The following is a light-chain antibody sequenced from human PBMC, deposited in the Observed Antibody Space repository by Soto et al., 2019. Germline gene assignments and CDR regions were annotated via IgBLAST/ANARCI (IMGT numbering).Light chain of an antibody. CDR2: EVS. CDR1: SSDVGSYNL. J-gene: IGLJ1*01. Sequence: QSVLTQPASVSGSPGQSITISCTGTSSDVGSYNLVSWYQQHPGKAPKLMIYEVSKRPSGVSNLFSGSKSGNTASLTISGLQAEDEADYYCCSYAGSSTSLYVFGTGTKLTVL. V-gene: IGLV2-23*02. CDR3: CSYAGSSTSLYV.